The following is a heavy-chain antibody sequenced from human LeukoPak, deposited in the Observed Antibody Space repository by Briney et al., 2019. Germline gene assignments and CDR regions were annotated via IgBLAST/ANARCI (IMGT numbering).Heavy chain of an antibody. CDR3: AKDLYEQGSPRVLRWFDP. CDR2: ISGSGGST. D-gene: IGHD3-10*01. Sequence: PGGSLRLSCAASGFTFSSYAMSWVRQAPGKGLEWVLAISGSGGSTYYADSVKGRFTISRDNSKNTLYLQMNSLRAEDTAVYYCAKDLYEQGSPRVLRWFDPWGQGTLVTVSS. CDR1: GFTFSSYA. J-gene: IGHJ5*02. V-gene: IGHV3-23*01.